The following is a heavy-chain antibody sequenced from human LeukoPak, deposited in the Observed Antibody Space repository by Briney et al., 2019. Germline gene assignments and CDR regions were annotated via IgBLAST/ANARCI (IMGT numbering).Heavy chain of an antibody. D-gene: IGHD4-17*01. CDR1: GFSFVDCA. CDR3: VKGGIYADPGDY. V-gene: IGHV3-23*01. J-gene: IGHJ4*02. Sequence: GGSLRLSCEASGFSFVDCAMSWVRQAPGKGLEWVSGITFSGAITYYSDSVKGRFTISRDNSRNTLYLQLNSLRGEDTALYYCVKGGIYADPGDYWGQGTLVTVSS. CDR2: ITFSGAIT.